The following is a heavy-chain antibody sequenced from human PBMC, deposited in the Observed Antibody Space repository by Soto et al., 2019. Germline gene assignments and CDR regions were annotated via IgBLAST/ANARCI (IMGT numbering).Heavy chain of an antibody. Sequence: SETLSLTCTVSGGSISSYYWSWIRQPPGKGLEWIGYIYYSGSTNYNPSLKSRVTISVDTSKNQFSLKLSSVTAADTAVYYCARSLAPTHFDYWGQGTLVNVS. CDR3: ARSLAPTHFDY. CDR1: GGSISSYY. V-gene: IGHV4-59*01. J-gene: IGHJ4*02. CDR2: IYYSGST.